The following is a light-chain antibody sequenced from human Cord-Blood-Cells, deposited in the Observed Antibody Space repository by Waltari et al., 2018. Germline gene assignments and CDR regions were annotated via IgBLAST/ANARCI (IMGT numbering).Light chain of an antibody. CDR1: SLRSYY. J-gene: IGLJ3*02. CDR3: NSRDSSGNHWV. V-gene: IGLV3-19*01. Sequence: SSELTQDPAVSVALGQTVRIKCQGDSLRSYYASWYQQKPGQAAVLVIYGKNNRPSGIPDRFSGSSSGNTASLTITGAQAEDEADYYCNSRDSSGNHWVFGGGTKLTVL. CDR2: GKN.